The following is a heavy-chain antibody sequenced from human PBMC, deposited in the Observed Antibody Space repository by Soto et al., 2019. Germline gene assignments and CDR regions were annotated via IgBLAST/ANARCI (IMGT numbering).Heavy chain of an antibody. Sequence: EVQLLESGGDLVQPGGSLRLSCAASGFTFGNYAMSWVRQAPGKGLEWVSIISVSGGSTYYADSVKGRFTISRENSKKKLYLQMNSLRAEDTAVYYCAKLMYGSRWGHDHWGQGTLVTVSS. CDR1: GFTFGNYA. V-gene: IGHV3-23*01. J-gene: IGHJ4*02. CDR2: ISVSGGST. CDR3: AKLMYGSRWGHDH. D-gene: IGHD6-19*01.